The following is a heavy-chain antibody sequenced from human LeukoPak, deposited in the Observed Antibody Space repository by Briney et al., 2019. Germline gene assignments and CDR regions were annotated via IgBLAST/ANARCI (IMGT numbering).Heavy chain of an antibody. Sequence: SETLSLTCAVYGGSFSGYYWSWIRQLPGKGLEWIGEINHSGSTNYNPSLKSRVTISVDTSKNQFSLKLSSVTAADTAVYYCARGGDVDTAMGDFDYWGQGTLVTVSS. D-gene: IGHD5-18*01. CDR2: INHSGST. J-gene: IGHJ4*02. V-gene: IGHV4-34*01. CDR1: GGSFSGYY. CDR3: ARGGDVDTAMGDFDY.